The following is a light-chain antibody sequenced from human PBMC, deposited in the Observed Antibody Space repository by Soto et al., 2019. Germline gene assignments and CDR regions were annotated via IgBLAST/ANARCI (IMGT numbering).Light chain of an antibody. CDR2: KVS. J-gene: IGKJ1*01. Sequence: DVVMTQSPLSLPVTLGQPASISCRSSESLVHDDGNTYLNWFQQRQGQYPRRLIYKVSSRCSGVSERFSGSRSGSNFKLNISKAEADDLVVYYCMQDTHWPPTLGQGTKVEIK. V-gene: IGKV2-30*02. CDR1: ESLVHDDGNTY. CDR3: MQDTHWPPT.